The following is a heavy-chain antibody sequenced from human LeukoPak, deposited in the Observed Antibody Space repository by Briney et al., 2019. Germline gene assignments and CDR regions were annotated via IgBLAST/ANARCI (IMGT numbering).Heavy chain of an antibody. CDR1: GGSISSSSYY. Sequence: SETLSPTCTVSGGSISSSSYYWGWIRQPPGKGLEWIGSIYYSGSTYYNPSLKSRVTISVDTSKNQFSLKLSSVTAADTAVYYCARHLGYSGSRSEFDPWGQGTLVTVSS. J-gene: IGHJ5*02. V-gene: IGHV4-39*01. CDR2: IYYSGST. D-gene: IGHD6-13*01. CDR3: ARHLGYSGSRSEFDP.